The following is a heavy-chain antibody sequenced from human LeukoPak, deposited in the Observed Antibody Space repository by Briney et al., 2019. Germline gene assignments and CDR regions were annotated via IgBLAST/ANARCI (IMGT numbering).Heavy chain of an antibody. J-gene: IGHJ5*02. V-gene: IGHV1-3*01. CDR2: INAGNGNT. CDR1: GYTFTGYA. CDR3: ARADLNSSSWSGWFDP. D-gene: IGHD6-13*01. Sequence: GASVKVSCKASGYTFTGYAMHWVRQAPGQRLEWMGWINAGNGNTKYSQKFQGRVTITRDTSASTAYMELSSLRSEDTAVYYCARADLNSSSWSGWFDPWGQGTLVTVSS.